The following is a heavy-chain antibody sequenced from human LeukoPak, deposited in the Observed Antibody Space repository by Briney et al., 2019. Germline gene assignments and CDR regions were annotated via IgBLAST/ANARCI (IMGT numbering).Heavy chain of an antibody. CDR3: ARGRRTAVVTDFDY. CDR1: GGSISSYY. J-gene: IGHJ4*02. CDR2: IHYSGSS. Sequence: SETLSLTCTVSGGSISSYYWTWIRQPPGKGLEWIGYIHYSGSSRSHPSLNSRVTMSVDTSKSQFSLKLTSVTAADTAVYYCARGRRTAVVTDFDYWGQGVLVTVSS. V-gene: IGHV4-59*01. D-gene: IGHD2-21*02.